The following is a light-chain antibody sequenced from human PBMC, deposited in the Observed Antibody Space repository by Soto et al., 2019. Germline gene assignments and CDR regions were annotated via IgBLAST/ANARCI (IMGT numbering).Light chain of an antibody. J-gene: IGKJ1*01. CDR1: QSVNSIY. CDR3: PQRRTLLST. V-gene: IGKV3D-20*02. CDR2: GAS. Sequence: GERDTLSCRASQSVNSIYLAWYQQKPGQAPRLLIYGASSSATSILDRCSGSGSCTEFTLPIICLQSEDGILYYSPQRRTLLSTFCHRANAAIK.